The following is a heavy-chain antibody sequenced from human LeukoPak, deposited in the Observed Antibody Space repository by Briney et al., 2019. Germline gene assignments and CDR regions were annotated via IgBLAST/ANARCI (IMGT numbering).Heavy chain of an antibody. J-gene: IGHJ6*03. CDR2: IYYSGST. D-gene: IGHD6-13*01. CDR3: ARGSEAAFQYYYYYYMDV. V-gene: IGHV4-59*12. Sequence: PSETLSLTCTVSGGSISSYYWSWIRQPPGKGLEWIGSIYYSGSTYYNPSLKSRVTMSVDTSKNQFSLKLSSVTAADTAVYYCARGSEAAFQYYYYYYMDVWGKGTTVTISS. CDR1: GGSISSYY.